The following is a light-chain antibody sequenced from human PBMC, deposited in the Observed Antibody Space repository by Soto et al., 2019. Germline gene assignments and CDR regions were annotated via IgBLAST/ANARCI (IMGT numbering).Light chain of an antibody. J-gene: IGKJ5*01. Sequence: EIMMTQSPATLSVSPGESATLSCRASQSVRNNLAWYQHKPGQAPRRLIYYASTRANGIPARFSGSGSGTEYTLTISSLQYEYCALYYCQQYNDWPRITFGQGTRLEIK. V-gene: IGKV3-15*01. CDR1: QSVRNN. CDR2: YAS. CDR3: QQYNDWPRIT.